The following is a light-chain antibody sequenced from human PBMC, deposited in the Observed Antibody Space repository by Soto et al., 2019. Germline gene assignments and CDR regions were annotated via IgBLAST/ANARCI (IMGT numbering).Light chain of an antibody. J-gene: IGKJ1*01. Sequence: DMQLTQSPSTLSASVGYRVTITCLASHFISHFLAWYQQKPWKVPKLLIYDASNLGSGVPSRFSGSGSGTDFTLTISGLQPDDFTTYYCQQYTSYSRAFGQGTKVDTK. CDR2: DAS. V-gene: IGKV1-5*01. CDR1: HFISHF. CDR3: QQYTSYSRA.